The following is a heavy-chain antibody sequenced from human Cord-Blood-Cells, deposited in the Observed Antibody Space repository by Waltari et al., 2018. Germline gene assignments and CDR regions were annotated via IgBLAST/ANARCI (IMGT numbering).Heavy chain of an antibody. D-gene: IGHD3-10*01. CDR3: AIPSTYGYFDY. V-gene: IGHV4-38-2*01. Sequence: QVQLQESGPGMVKPSETLSLTCAVAGYSISGGYYWGWIRQPPGKGLEWIGSIYHGGSTYYNPSLKSRVTISVDTSKNQFSLKLSSVTAADTAVYYCAIPSTYGYFDYWGQGTLVTVSS. CDR1: GYSISGGYY. CDR2: IYHGGST. J-gene: IGHJ4*02.